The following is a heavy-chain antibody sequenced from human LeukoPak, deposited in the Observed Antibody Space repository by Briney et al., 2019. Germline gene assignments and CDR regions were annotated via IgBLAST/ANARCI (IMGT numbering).Heavy chain of an antibody. J-gene: IGHJ4*02. CDR3: AKARVPATADFDY. D-gene: IGHD2-21*02. Sequence: PGGSLRLSCAASRFTFSSYGMHWVRQAPGKGLEWVAVISYDGSNKDYADSVKGRFTISRDNSKNTLYLQMNSLRTEDTAVYYCAKARVPATADFDYWGQGTLVTVSS. V-gene: IGHV3-30*18. CDR1: RFTFSSYG. CDR2: ISYDGSNK.